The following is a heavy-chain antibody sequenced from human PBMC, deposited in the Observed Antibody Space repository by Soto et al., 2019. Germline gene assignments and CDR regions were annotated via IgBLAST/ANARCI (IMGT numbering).Heavy chain of an antibody. Sequence: QVQLVQSGAEVTKPGASVKVSCKASGYTFTSYDINWVRQATGQGLEWMGWMSPNSGATGYAQKFQGRVTMTRDTSISTVFMELSNLRSEDTAIYYCARGVDNGVDVWGQGSTVTVSS. J-gene: IGHJ6*02. CDR3: ARGVDNGVDV. D-gene: IGHD2-8*01. CDR2: MSPNSGAT. V-gene: IGHV1-8*01. CDR1: GYTFTSYD.